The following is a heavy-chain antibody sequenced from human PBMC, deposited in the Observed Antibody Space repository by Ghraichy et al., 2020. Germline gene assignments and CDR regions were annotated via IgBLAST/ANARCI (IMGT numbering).Heavy chain of an antibody. V-gene: IGHV4-4*02. CDR3: AGGTMIPLSYYYYMDV. J-gene: IGHJ6*03. D-gene: IGHD3-22*01. CDR2: IYHSVTP. CDR1: GGSISNSTW. Sequence: SQTLSLTCAVSGGSISNSTWWSWVCQSPGQGLEWIGEIYHSVTPSYNPSLKSRVIISVDKSKNQFSLKLTSVTAADTAVYYCAGGTMIPLSYYYYMDVWGKGTTVTVSS.